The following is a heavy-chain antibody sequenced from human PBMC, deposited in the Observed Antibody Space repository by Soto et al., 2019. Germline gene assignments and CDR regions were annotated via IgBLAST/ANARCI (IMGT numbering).Heavy chain of an antibody. Sequence: EVQLVESGGDLVQPGGSLRLSCTASGFRFNNYWMTWVRQAPGKGLEWGANIKQNGTKKYYLDSVKGRFTVSRDNAKNAVFLQMTSLRVEDTALYYCARGPYCGNSPCIDWIDFWGQGTWVTVSS. D-gene: IGHD2-21*01. V-gene: IGHV3-7*01. CDR2: IKQNGTKK. CDR3: ARGPYCGNSPCIDWIDF. J-gene: IGHJ5*01. CDR1: GFRFNNYW.